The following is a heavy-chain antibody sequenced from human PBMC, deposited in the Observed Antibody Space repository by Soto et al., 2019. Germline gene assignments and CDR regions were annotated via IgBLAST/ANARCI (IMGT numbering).Heavy chain of an antibody. CDR2: ISAYNGNT. CDR1: GYIFTSYC. D-gene: IGHD2-2*01. CDR3: ARSPAAIRYYYYGMDV. Sequence: ASVKVSCKASGYIFTSYCISWVRQAPGQGLEWMGWISAYNGNTNYAQKLQGRVTMTTDTSTSTAYMELRSLRSDDTAVYYCARSPAAIRYYYYGMDVWGQGTTVTVSS. V-gene: IGHV1-18*04. J-gene: IGHJ6*02.